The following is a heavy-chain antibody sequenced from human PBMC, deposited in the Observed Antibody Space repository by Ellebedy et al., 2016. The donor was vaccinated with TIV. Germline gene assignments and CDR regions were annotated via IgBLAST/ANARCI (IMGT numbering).Heavy chain of an antibody. CDR3: ARAGRVGTTVTTYYFDY. D-gene: IGHD4-17*01. CDR1: GYTFTSYG. V-gene: IGHV1-18*04. CDR2: ISAYNGNT. J-gene: IGHJ4*02. Sequence: ASVKVSCKASGYTFTSYGISWVRQAPGQGLEWMGWISAYNGNTNYAQKLQGRVTMTTDTSTSTAYMELRSLRSDDTAVYYCARAGRVGTTVTTYYFDYWGQGTLVTVSS.